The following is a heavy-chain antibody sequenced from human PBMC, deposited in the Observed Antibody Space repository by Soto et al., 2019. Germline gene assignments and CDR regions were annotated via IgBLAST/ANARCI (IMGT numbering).Heavy chain of an antibody. CDR1: GGSFSGYY. D-gene: IGHD5-18*01. Sequence: SETLSLTCAVYGGSFSGYYWSWIRQPPGKGLEWIGEINSSGSTNYNPSLTSRVTISVDTSKNQFSLKLSSVTAADTAVYYGARGFAVDTAMVNWFDPWGQGTLVTVSS. V-gene: IGHV4-34*01. CDR2: INSSGST. J-gene: IGHJ5*02. CDR3: ARGFAVDTAMVNWFDP.